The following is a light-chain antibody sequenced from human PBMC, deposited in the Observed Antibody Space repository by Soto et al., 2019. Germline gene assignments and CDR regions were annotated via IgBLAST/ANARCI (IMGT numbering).Light chain of an antibody. CDR2: GNI. CDR3: QSYDTSLSAVV. V-gene: IGLV1-40*01. Sequence: QSVLTQPPSVSGAPGRRVTISCTGSSSNIGAGYDVHWYQHLPGTAPKLLISGNINRPSGVPDRFSGSKSGTSASLAITGLQAEDEADYYCQSYDTSLSAVVFGGGTKLTVL. J-gene: IGLJ2*01. CDR1: SSNIGAGYD.